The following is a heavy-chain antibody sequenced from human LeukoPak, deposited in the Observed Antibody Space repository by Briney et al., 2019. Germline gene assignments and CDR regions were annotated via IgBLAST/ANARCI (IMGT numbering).Heavy chain of an antibody. CDR1: GFTFSSYA. CDR2: ISGSGGTT. J-gene: IGHJ3*02. V-gene: IGHV3-23*01. D-gene: IGHD1-14*01. CDR3: ARGYTNAFDI. Sequence: GGSLRLSSAASGFTFSSYAMSWVRQAPGKGLEWVSTISGSGGTTYYADSVKGRFTISRDNSKNSLYLQMNSLRAEDTAVYYCARGYTNAFDIWGQGTMVTVSS.